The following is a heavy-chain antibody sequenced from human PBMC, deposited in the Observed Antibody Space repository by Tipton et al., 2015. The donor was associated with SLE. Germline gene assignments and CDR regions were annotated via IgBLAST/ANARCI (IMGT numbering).Heavy chain of an antibody. Sequence: LRLSCNLSSGSISDYYWGWIRQPAGKGLEWIGRMHISGTANYNPSLKSRVTMSFDTSKNLFSLKLTSVTATDTAVYYCATHPRSYSSGWSYYFDYWGQGALVTVSS. CDR1: SGSISDYY. V-gene: IGHV4-4*07. J-gene: IGHJ4*01. CDR3: ATHPRSYSSGWSYYFDY. D-gene: IGHD6-19*01. CDR2: MHISGTA.